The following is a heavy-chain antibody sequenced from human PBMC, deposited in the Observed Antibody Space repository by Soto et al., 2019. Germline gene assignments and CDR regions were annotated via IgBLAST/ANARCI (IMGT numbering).Heavy chain of an antibody. CDR3: AKMGGYYFGSGSYYTLKFPMVAFDI. D-gene: IGHD3-10*01. V-gene: IGHV3-48*01. Sequence: PGGSLRLSCAASGFTFSSYSMNWVRQAPGKGLEWVSYISSSSSTINYAESVKGRFTISRDNSKNTLYLQMNSLRAEDTAVYYCAKMGGYYFGSGSYYTLKFPMVAFDIWGKGTMVT. CDR2: ISSSSSTI. J-gene: IGHJ3*02. CDR1: GFTFSSYS.